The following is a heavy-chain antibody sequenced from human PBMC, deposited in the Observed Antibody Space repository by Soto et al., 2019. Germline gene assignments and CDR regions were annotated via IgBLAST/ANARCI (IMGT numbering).Heavy chain of an antibody. CDR1: GYTFTTFW. V-gene: IGHV5-10-1*01. CDR3: ARLFCSTTTCDSWFDP. D-gene: IGHD2-2*01. CDR2: IDPRDSYV. J-gene: IGHJ5*02. Sequence: GESLKISCTGFGYTFTTFWVTWVRQMPGKGVEWMGRIDPRDSYVNYSPSFQGHVTISVDKSISTAYLQWGSLKASDTAMYYCARLFCSTTTCDSWFDPWGQGTLVTVS.